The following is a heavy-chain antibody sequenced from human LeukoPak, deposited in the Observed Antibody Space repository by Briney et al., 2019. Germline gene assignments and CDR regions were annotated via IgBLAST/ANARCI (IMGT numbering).Heavy chain of an antibody. CDR3: AKDDLGDITMITAY. D-gene: IGHD3-22*01. J-gene: IGHJ4*02. CDR2: ISGSGGST. V-gene: IGHV3-23*01. Sequence: TGGSLRLSCAASGFTFSSYAMSWVRQAPGKGLEWVSAISGSGGSTYYADSVKGRFNISRDNSKSTLYLQMNSLRAEDTAVYYCAKDDLGDITMITAYWGQGTLVTVSS. CDR1: GFTFSSYA.